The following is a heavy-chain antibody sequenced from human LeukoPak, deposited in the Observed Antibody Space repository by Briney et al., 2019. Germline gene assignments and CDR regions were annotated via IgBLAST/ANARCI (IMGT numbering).Heavy chain of an antibody. J-gene: IGHJ4*02. D-gene: IGHD3-10*01. CDR1: GFTFSDHY. Sequence: AGGSLRLSCAASGFTFSDHYMSWIRQAPGTGLEWVSYISTSSSHTDYADSVKGRFTISRDNSKNTLFLQMNTLIAEDTAVYYCARDNYGSGSPDYWGQGTLVTVSS. V-gene: IGHV3-11*05. CDR2: ISTSSSHT. CDR3: ARDNYGSGSPDY.